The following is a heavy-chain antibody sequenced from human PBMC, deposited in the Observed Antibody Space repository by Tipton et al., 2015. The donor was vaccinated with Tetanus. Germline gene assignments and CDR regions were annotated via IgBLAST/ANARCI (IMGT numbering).Heavy chain of an antibody. D-gene: IGHD2-15*01. CDR2: SWYDGTDK. Sequence: SLRLSCAASGFIFSSYGIHWVRQAPGKGLEWVAVSWYDGTDKYYADSGKGRFTISRDNSKNTLYLPRNSRRAEDTAVYYCAREADCSGGSCFSGDFDNWGQGTQVTVSS. CDR3: AREADCSGGSCFSGDFDN. CDR1: GFIFSSYG. V-gene: IGHV3-33*01. J-gene: IGHJ4*02.